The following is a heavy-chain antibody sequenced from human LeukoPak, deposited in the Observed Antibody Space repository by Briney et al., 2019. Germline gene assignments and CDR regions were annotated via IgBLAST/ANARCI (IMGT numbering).Heavy chain of an antibody. D-gene: IGHD6-13*01. J-gene: IGHJ4*02. CDR2: ISTDARTI. CDR1: GFAFSSNR. V-gene: IGHV3-74*01. Sequence: GGSLRLSCAASGFAFSSNRMHWVRQAPGKGLVWVSHISTDARTITYAAFVKGRFTISRDNAKNTLYLQMNSLRAEDTALYYCVRGQATAWGLDYWGQGTLVTVSS. CDR3: VRGQATAWGLDY.